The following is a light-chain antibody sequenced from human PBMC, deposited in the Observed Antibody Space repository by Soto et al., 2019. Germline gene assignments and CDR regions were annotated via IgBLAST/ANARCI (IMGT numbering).Light chain of an antibody. CDR1: QTVTNN. CDR3: QQYNNWPRT. J-gene: IGKJ1*01. V-gene: IGKV3-15*01. Sequence: EIVMTQSPATLSVSPGEGATLSCRASQTVTNNLAWYQQKPGQAPRLLIYGASTRATGIPARFSGSGSGTECTLTISSLQSEDFAVYYCQQYNNWPRTFGQGTKVEIK. CDR2: GAS.